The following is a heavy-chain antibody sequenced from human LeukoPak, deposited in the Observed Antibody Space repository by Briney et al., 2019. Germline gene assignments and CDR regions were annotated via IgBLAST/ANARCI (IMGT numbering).Heavy chain of an antibody. Sequence: LETLSLTCTVSGGSISSYYWSWSRQPPGKRLEWSGYIYYSGITNYDPPLKSRVTISVHTSKNHSSLKLSSVTAADPAVYYCASSSSDRYSSSSSGANWFDPWGQGTLVTVSS. CDR3: ASSSSDRYSSSSSGANWFDP. CDR1: GGSISSYY. D-gene: IGHD6-13*01. CDR2: IYYSGIT. J-gene: IGHJ5*02. V-gene: IGHV4-59*01.